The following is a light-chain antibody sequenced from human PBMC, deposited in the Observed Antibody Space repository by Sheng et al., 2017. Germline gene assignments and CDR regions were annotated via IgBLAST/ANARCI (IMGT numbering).Light chain of an antibody. V-gene: IGLV1-44*01. CDR1: NSNIGSNA. CDR2: NNY. CDR3: AAWYDSLNGLVV. J-gene: IGLJ2*01. Sequence: HSVLTQPPSASGTPGQTVIISCSGSNSNIGSNAVNWYQQLPGTAPKLLIYNNYQRPSGVPDRLTASKSGTSASLAISGLQSEDEAHYYCAAWYDSLNGLVVFGGGTKLTVL.